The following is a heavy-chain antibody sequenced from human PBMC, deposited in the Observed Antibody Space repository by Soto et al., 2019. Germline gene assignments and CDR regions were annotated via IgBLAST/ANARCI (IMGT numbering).Heavy chain of an antibody. CDR2: IFSRGET. CDR3: ARGSKSSFEGPIV. Sequence: SQILSLTCAVLGYSSCGVYYWRWIRQTPGKGLAWIGYIFSRGETKYNPSDSLWSRVTISPETSKHQVSLSLTSLTEADTAVYYCARGSKSSFEGPIVGGQGTLVTVSS. J-gene: IGHJ4*02. CDR1: GYSSCGVYY. V-gene: IGHV4-61*08. D-gene: IGHD2-15*01.